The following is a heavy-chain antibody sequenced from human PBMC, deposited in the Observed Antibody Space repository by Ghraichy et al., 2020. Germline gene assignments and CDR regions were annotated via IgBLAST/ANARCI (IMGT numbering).Heavy chain of an antibody. Sequence: SETLSLTCAVYGGSFSGYYWSWIRQPPGKGLEWIGEINHSGSTNYNPSLKSRVTISVDTSKNQFSLKLSSVTAADTAVYYCTFSSSSSQGGYFDYWGQGTLVTVSS. CDR1: GGSFSGYY. CDR2: INHSGST. D-gene: IGHD6-6*01. V-gene: IGHV4-34*01. CDR3: TFSSSSSQGGYFDY. J-gene: IGHJ4*02.